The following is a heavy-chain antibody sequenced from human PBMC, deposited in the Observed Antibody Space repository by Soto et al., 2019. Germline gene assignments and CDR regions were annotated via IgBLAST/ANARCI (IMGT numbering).Heavy chain of an antibody. CDR1: GGTFSSYA. D-gene: IGHD3-16*01. CDR2: IIPIFGTA. Sequence: GASVKVSCKASGGTFSSYAISWVRQAPGQGLEWMGGIIPIFGTANYAQKFQGRVTITADESTSTAYMELSSLRSEDTAVYYCARELRKIPYWFDTWGQGTLATVSS. CDR3: ARELRKIPYWFDT. J-gene: IGHJ5*02. V-gene: IGHV1-69*13.